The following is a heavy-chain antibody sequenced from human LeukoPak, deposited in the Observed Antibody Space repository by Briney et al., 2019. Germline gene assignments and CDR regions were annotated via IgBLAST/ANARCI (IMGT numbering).Heavy chain of an antibody. CDR1: GGTFSSSA. V-gene: IGHV1-69*13. CDR3: ARILYYDSSRALDV. J-gene: IGHJ6*04. D-gene: IGHD3-22*01. Sequence: ASVKVSCKASGGTFSSSAISWVRQAPGQGLEWMGGIIPIFGTANYAQKFQGRVTITADESTSTAYMELSSLRSEDTAVYYCARILYYDSSRALDVWGKGTTVTVSS. CDR2: IIPIFGTA.